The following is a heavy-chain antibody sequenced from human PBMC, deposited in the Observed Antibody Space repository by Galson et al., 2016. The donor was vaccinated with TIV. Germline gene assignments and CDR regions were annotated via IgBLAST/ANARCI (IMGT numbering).Heavy chain of an antibody. D-gene: IGHD1-1*01. J-gene: IGHJ4*02. V-gene: IGHV1-69*05. CDR3: ARDPGYFVY. Sequence: SVKASCKASGVTFSYFAFSWVRQAPGQGLEWMGGIVPMFGTTNYAQKFQGRVTITRDTSASTAYMELSSLRSEDTAVYYCARDPGYFVYWGQGTLVTVSS. CDR1: GVTFSYFA. CDR2: IVPMFGTT.